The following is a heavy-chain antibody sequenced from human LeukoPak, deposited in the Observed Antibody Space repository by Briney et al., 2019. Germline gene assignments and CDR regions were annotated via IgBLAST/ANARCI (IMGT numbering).Heavy chain of an antibody. CDR2: ISSSSSTI. D-gene: IGHD4-17*01. Sequence: PGGSLRLSCAASGFTFSSYSMNWVRQAPGKGLEWVSYISSSSSTIYYADSVKGRFTISRDNAKNSLYLQMNSLRAEDTAVYYCARAIKRTTVSTGYWGQGTLVIVSS. J-gene: IGHJ4*02. CDR3: ARAIKRTTVSTGY. CDR1: GFTFSSYS. V-gene: IGHV3-48*04.